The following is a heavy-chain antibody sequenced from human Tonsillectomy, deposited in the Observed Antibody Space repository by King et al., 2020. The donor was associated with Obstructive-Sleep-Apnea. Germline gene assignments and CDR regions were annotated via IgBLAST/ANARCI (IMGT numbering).Heavy chain of an antibody. Sequence: VQLVESGGGLVKPGGSLRLSCAASGFTFSDYYMSWIRQAPGKGLEWISYMSSSGSTIYYADSVMGRFTVSRDNAKNSMYLQLNSLRAEDTAVYYCVSVILTCHYPACYVDYWGQGALVTVSS. J-gene: IGHJ4*02. D-gene: IGHD3-9*01. CDR3: VSVILTCHYPACYVDY. CDR2: MSSSGSTI. CDR1: GFTFSDYY. V-gene: IGHV3-11*01.